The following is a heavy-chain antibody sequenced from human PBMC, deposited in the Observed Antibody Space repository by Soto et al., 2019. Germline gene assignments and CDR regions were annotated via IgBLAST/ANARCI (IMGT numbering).Heavy chain of an antibody. CDR1: GFTFTRYX. CDR2: ISSTTNYI. J-gene: IGHJ4*02. CDR3: ARESEDLTSNFDY. V-gene: IGHV3-21*01. Sequence: PGGSLRLSCAASGFTFTRYXXNWVRQAPGKGLEWVSSISSTTNYIYYADSMKGRFTVSRDNAKNSVYLEMNSLSAEDTAVYYCARESEDLTSNFDYWGQGTLVTVSS.